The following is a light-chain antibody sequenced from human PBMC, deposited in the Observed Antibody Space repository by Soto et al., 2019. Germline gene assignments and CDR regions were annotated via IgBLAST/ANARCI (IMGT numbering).Light chain of an antibody. CDR1: SSNIGNNY. J-gene: IGLJ1*01. CDR2: DNN. CDR3: GTWDSSLSAAP. Sequence: QSVLTQPPSVSAAPGQKVTISCSGSSSNIGNNYVSWYQQLPGTAPKLLIYDNNKRPSGIPDRFSGSKSGTSATLGITGLQTGDEADYYCGTWDSSLSAAPFGTGTKLTVL. V-gene: IGLV1-51*01.